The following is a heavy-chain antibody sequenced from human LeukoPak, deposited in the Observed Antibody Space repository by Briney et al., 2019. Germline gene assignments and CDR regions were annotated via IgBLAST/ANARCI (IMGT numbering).Heavy chain of an antibody. V-gene: IGHV1-2*02. D-gene: IGHD2-2*01. J-gene: IGHJ6*03. CDR2: INPNSGGT. CDR3: ARALGYCSSTSCYYMDV. Sequence: ASVKVSCKASGYTFTCYYMDWVRQAPGQGVEGMGWINPNSGGTNYAQKFQGRVTMTRATSISTAYMELSSLRSDDTAVYYCARALGYCSSTSCYYMDVWGKGTTVTVSS. CDR1: GYTFTCYY.